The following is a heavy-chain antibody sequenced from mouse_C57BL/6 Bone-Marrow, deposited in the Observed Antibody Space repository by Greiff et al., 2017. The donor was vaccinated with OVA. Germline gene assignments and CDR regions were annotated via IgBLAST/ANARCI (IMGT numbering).Heavy chain of an antibody. V-gene: IGHV1-82*01. Sequence: VQLQQSGPELVKPGASVKISCKASCYAFSSSWMNWVKQRPGKGLEWIGRIYPGDGDTNYNGKFKGKATLTADKSSSTAYMQLSSLTSEDSAVYFCARLGTTEWAMDYWGQGTSVTVSS. CDR2: IYPGDGDT. J-gene: IGHJ4*01. D-gene: IGHD1-1*01. CDR3: ARLGTTEWAMDY. CDR1: CYAFSSSW.